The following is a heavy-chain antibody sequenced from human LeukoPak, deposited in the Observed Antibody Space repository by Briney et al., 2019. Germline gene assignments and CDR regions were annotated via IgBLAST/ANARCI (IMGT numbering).Heavy chain of an antibody. Sequence: GGSLRLSCAASGFTFSSYAMSWVRQAPGKGLEWVSAISGSGIGIYYADSLKGRFTISRDDSKNTLYLQMNSLRAEDTAVYYCTRRRGNQQPIDYWGQGTLVTVSS. V-gene: IGHV3-23*01. CDR1: GFTFSSYA. CDR3: TRRRGNQQPIDY. D-gene: IGHD2-2*01. J-gene: IGHJ4*02. CDR2: ISGSGIGI.